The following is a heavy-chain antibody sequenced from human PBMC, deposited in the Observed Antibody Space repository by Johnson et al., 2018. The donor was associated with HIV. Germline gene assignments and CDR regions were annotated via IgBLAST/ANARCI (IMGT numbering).Heavy chain of an antibody. CDR2: IKSKTDGGTT. CDR1: GFTFDDYG. D-gene: IGHD2-2*02. V-gene: IGHV3-15*01. CDR3: TTAGYTFSDAFDI. J-gene: IGHJ3*02. Sequence: VQLVESGGGVVRPGGSLRLSCAASGFTFDDYGMSWVRQAPGKGLEWVGRIKSKTDGGTTDYAAPVKGRFTISRDDSNNMLYLEMNSLKTEDTATYYCTTAGYTFSDAFDIWGHGLMVTVSS.